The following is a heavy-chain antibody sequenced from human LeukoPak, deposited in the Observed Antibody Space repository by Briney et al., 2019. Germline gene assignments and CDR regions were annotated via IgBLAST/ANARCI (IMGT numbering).Heavy chain of an antibody. CDR3: VRVRGSYAFDF. D-gene: IGHD1-26*01. Sequence: GGSLRLSCAASGFTFSTYGMHWVRQAPGKGLEWVAVTAFNGSNNDYVTSYANSVKGRFTISRDNSKNTLYLQMNSLRAEDTAVYYCVRVRGSYAFDFWGQGTPLTVSS. CDR2: TAFNGSNNDYVT. V-gene: IGHV3-30*03. J-gene: IGHJ4*02. CDR1: GFTFSTYG.